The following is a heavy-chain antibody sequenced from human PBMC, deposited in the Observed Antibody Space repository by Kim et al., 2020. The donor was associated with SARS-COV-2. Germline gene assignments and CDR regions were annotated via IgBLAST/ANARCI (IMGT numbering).Heavy chain of an antibody. CDR3: ARPENPDSSSWYWYNDAFDI. D-gene: IGHD6-13*01. CDR1: GFTFSDYY. J-gene: IGHJ3*02. Sequence: GGSLRLSCAASGFTFSDYYMSWIRQAPGKGLEWVSYISSSSSYTNYADSVKGRFTISRDNAKNSLYLQMNSLRAEDTAVYYCARPENPDSSSWYWYNDAFDIWGQGTMVTVSS. CDR2: ISSSSSYT. V-gene: IGHV3-11*06.